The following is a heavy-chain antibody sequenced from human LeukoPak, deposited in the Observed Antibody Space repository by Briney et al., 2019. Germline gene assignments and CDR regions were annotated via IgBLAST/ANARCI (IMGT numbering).Heavy chain of an antibody. V-gene: IGHV4-59*01. CDR1: GGSISSYY. J-gene: IGHJ6*03. Sequence: SETLSLTCTVSGGSISSYYWSWIRQPPGKGLEWIGYIYYSWSTNYNPSLKSRVTISVDTSKNQFSLKLSSVTAADTAVYYCARVRDYYYYMDVWGKGTTVTVSS. CDR3: ARVRDYYYYMDV. CDR2: IYYSWST.